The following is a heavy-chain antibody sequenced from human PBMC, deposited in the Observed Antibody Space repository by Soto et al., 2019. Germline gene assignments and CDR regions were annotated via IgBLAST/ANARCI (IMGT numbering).Heavy chain of an antibody. CDR3: ASQLCSSTRCYLDYFDN. CDR2: IWPGDSDT. D-gene: IGHD2-2*01. CDR1: GYSFTSYW. J-gene: IGHJ4*02. Sequence: GESLKISCKGSGYSFTSYWIGWVRQMPGKGLEWMGIIWPGDSDTRYSPSFQGQVSISADKSISTAYLQWSSLKASDTAMYYCASQLCSSTRCYLDYFDNWSQGTLVTVSS. V-gene: IGHV5-51*01.